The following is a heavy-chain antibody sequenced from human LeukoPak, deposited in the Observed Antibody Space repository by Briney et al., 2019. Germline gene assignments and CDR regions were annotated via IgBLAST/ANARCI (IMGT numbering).Heavy chain of an antibody. D-gene: IGHD4-23*01. J-gene: IGHJ4*02. V-gene: IGHV4-39*01. Sequence: SETLSLTCTVSGGSISSSSYSWGWIRQPPGKGLEWIGSIYYSGSTYYNPSLKSRVTISVDTSKNQFSLKLSSVTAADTAVYYCARLARVGSYYFDYWGQGTLVTVSS. CDR3: ARLARVGSYYFDY. CDR1: GGSISSSSYS. CDR2: IYYSGST.